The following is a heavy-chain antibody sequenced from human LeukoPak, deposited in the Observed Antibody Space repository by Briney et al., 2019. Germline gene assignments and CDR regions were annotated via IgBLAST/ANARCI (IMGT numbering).Heavy chain of an antibody. CDR1: GDSVSSDSAA. Sequence: QTLSLTCAISGDSVSSDSAAWNWIRQSPSRGLEWLGMTYYRSKWFYDYAVSVNSRVTIRPDTSKNQFSLQLNSVTPEDTAVCYCARTIGGAGTVGGFYYWGQGTLVTVSS. CDR2: TYYRSKWFY. J-gene: IGHJ4*02. D-gene: IGHD6-19*01. CDR3: ARTIGGAGTVGGFYY. V-gene: IGHV6-1*01.